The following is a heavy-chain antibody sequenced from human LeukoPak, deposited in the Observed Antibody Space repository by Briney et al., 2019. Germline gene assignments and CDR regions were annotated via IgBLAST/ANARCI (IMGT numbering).Heavy chain of an antibody. CDR1: GGTFSSYA. Sequence: SVKVSCKASGGTFSSYAISWVRQAPGQGLEWMGGIIPIFGTANYAQKFQGRVTITADESTSTAYMELSSLRSEDTAVYYCARGDMHGGAARVYFDYWGQGTLVTVSS. J-gene: IGHJ4*02. CDR3: ARGDMHGGAARVYFDY. CDR2: IIPIFGTA. V-gene: IGHV1-69*13. D-gene: IGHD2-15*01.